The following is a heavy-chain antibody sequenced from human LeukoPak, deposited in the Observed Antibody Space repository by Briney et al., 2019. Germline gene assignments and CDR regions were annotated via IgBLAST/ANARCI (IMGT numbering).Heavy chain of an antibody. CDR3: AHRYYDSSGFDY. CDR2: IYWNDDK. CDR1: GFSLSTSGVG. J-gene: IGHJ4*02. Sequence: SGPTLVKPTQTLTLTCTFSGFSLSTSGVGVGWIRQPPGKALEWLALIYWNDDKRYSPSLKSRLTITKDTSKNQVVLTMTNMDPADTATYYCAHRYYDSSGFDYWGQGTLVTVSS. D-gene: IGHD3-22*01. V-gene: IGHV2-5*01.